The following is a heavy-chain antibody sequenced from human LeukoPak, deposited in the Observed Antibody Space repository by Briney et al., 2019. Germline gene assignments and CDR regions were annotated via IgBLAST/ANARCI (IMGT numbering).Heavy chain of an antibody. Sequence: GGSLRLSCAASGFTFSTYTMNWVRQAPGKGLEWVAIIKKDGSEKYYVDSMKGRFTISRDNAKNSLFLQMNSLRAEDTAIYYCTTDTWYSAGHWGQGALVTVSS. CDR3: TTDTWYSAGH. J-gene: IGHJ4*02. D-gene: IGHD2-15*01. V-gene: IGHV3-7*03. CDR1: GFTFSTYT. CDR2: IKKDGSEK.